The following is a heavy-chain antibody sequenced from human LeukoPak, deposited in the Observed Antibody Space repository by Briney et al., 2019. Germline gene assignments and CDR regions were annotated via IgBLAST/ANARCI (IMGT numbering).Heavy chain of an antibody. V-gene: IGHV3-30*03. CDR2: ISYDGSNK. CDR1: GFTVSSNY. Sequence: GGSLRLSCAASGFTVSSNYMSWVRQAPGKGLEWVAVISYDGSNKYYADSVKGRFTISRDNSKNTLYLQMNSLRAEDTAVYYCAYDSSGPKEDFDYWGQGTLVTVSS. D-gene: IGHD3-22*01. J-gene: IGHJ4*02. CDR3: AYDSSGPKEDFDY.